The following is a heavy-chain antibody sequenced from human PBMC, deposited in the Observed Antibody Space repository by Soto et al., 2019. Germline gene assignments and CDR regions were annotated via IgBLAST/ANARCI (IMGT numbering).Heavy chain of an antibody. Sequence: PSETLSLTCTVSGGSISSSSYYWGWIRQPPGKGLEWIGSIYYSGSTYYNPSLKSRVTISVDTSKNQFSLKLSSVTAADTAVYYCARHSQKGSGSYSWGRGLPRIYYMDVWGKGTTVTVSS. CDR1: GGSISSSSYY. CDR3: ARHSQKGSGSYSWGRGLPRIYYMDV. D-gene: IGHD3-10*01. V-gene: IGHV4-39*01. CDR2: IYYSGST. J-gene: IGHJ6*03.